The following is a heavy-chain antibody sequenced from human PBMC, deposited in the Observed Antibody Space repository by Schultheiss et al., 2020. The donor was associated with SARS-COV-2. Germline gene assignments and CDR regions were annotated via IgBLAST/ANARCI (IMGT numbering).Heavy chain of an antibody. J-gene: IGHJ6*03. CDR2: ISGSGGST. V-gene: IGHV3-23*01. D-gene: IGHD2-15*01. CDR1: GFTFSSYA. CDR3: AKHGCSGGSCYPNYYYYYYMDV. Sequence: GESLKISCAASGFTFSSYAMSWVRQAPGKGLEWVSAISGSGGSTYYADSVKGRFTISRDNSKNTLYLQMNSLRAEDTAVYYCAKHGCSGGSCYPNYYYYYYMDVWGKGTTVTVSS.